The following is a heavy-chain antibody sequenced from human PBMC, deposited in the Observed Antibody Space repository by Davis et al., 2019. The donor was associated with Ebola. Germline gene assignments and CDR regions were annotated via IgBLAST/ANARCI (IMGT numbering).Heavy chain of an antibody. J-gene: IGHJ4*02. CDR3: SREGPFDY. Sequence: AASVKVSCKASGYTFTRSAMHWVRQAPGQRLEWMGWINAGNGNTKYSQKFQGRVTITRDTSASTVYMELSSLRSEDTAQYYCSREGPFDYWGQGTLVTVSS. V-gene: IGHV1-3*01. CDR1: GYTFTRSA. CDR2: INAGNGNT.